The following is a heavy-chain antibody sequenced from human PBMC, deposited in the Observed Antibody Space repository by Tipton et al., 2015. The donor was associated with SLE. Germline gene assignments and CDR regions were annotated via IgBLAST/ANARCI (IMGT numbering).Heavy chain of an antibody. J-gene: IGHJ3*02. CDR2: IFRSGNA. Sequence: LRLSCAVSGDSINSGDYSWSWIRQPPGKGLEWIGYIFRSGNAYYNPPLNSRVTISLDMSRNQFSLILSSVTAADTALYYCVRGDLYSDYVGGTLRGAFDIWSQGTMVTVSS. CDR1: GDSINSGDYS. CDR3: VRGDLYSDYVGGTLRGAFDI. D-gene: IGHD3-16*01. V-gene: IGHV4-30-2*01.